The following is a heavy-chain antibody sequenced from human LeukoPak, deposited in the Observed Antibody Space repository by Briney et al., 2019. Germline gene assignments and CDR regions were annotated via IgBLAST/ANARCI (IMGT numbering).Heavy chain of an antibody. D-gene: IGHD6-6*01. V-gene: IGHV1-46*03. CDR3: ARDLAYSSSSGSLLRDY. CDR1: GYTFTSYY. CDR2: INPSGGST. J-gene: IGHJ4*02. Sequence: ASVKVSCKASGYTFTSYYMHWVRQAPGQGLEWMGIINPSGGSTSYAQKFQGRVTMNRDTSTSTVYMELSSLRSEDTAVYYCARDLAYSSSSGSLLRDYWGQGTLVTVSS.